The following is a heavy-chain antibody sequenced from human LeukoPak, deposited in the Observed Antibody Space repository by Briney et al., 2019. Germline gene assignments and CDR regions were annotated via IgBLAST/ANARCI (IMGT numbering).Heavy chain of an antibody. V-gene: IGHV1-8*01. Sequence: GASVKVSCEASGYTFTSYDINWVRQATGQGLEWMGWMNPNSGNTGYAQKFQGRVTMTRNTSISTAYMELSSLRSEDTAVYYCARGDYYDSSGSPPRRYVGNKGYWGQGTLVTVSS. CDR3: ARGDYYDSSGSPPRRYVGNKGY. CDR2: MNPNSGNT. CDR1: GYTFTSYD. J-gene: IGHJ4*02. D-gene: IGHD3-22*01.